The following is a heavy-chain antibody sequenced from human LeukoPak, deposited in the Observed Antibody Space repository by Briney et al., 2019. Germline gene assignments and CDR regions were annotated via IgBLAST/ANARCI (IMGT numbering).Heavy chain of an antibody. CDR2: INHSGST. D-gene: IGHD4-17*01. Sequence: SETLSLTCAAYGGSFSGYYWSWIRQPPGKGLEWIGEINHSGSTNYNPSLKSRVTISVDTSKNQFSLKLSSVTAADTAVYYCACDYGDYTAFDPWGQGTLVTVSS. CDR1: GGSFSGYY. V-gene: IGHV4-34*01. J-gene: IGHJ5*02. CDR3: ACDYGDYTAFDP.